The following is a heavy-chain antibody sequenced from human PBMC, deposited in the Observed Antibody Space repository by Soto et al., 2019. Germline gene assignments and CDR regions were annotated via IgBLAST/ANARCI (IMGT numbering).Heavy chain of an antibody. CDR3: ASVYSSSSDHPDYFDY. V-gene: IGHV3-7*03. Sequence: GGLRLACAASGFTFSSYWMSWVRQAPGKGLEWVANIKQDGSEKYYVDSVKGRFTISRDNAKNSLYLQMNSLRAEDTAVYYCASVYSSSSDHPDYFDYWGQGTLVTVSS. D-gene: IGHD6-6*01. CDR1: GFTFSSYW. J-gene: IGHJ4*02. CDR2: IKQDGSEK.